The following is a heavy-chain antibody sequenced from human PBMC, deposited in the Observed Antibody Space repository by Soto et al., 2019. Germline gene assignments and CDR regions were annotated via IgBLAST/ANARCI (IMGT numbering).Heavy chain of an antibody. D-gene: IGHD3-22*01. CDR3: AKNLIGGRLQSTFDL. CDR1: GFSFGPYT. J-gene: IGHJ4*02. V-gene: IGHV3-23*01. CDR2: LSDSVGTT. Sequence: GGSLRLSCAVSGFSFGPYTVNWVRQAPGMGLEWVSGLSDSVGTTHYAYSVKGRFTISRDKSKNTLYLQMNNLRAEDTAVYYCAKNLIGGRLQSTFDLWGQGTQVTVSS.